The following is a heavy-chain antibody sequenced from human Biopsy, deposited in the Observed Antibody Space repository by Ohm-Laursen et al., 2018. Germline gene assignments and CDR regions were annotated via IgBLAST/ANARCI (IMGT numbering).Heavy chain of an antibody. CDR3: ARNVRGYNYGLLEY. J-gene: IGHJ4*02. Sequence: RLSCAASGFTFKDYAMNWIRQTPEKGLEWVSVVGGGGRLTDHTDFADSVRGRFTISRDNSKNKLYLDMINLRAEDTAIYYCARNVRGYNYGLLEYWGQGVMVTVSS. CDR1: GFTFKDYA. CDR2: VGGGGRLTDHT. D-gene: IGHD5-18*01. V-gene: IGHV3-23*01.